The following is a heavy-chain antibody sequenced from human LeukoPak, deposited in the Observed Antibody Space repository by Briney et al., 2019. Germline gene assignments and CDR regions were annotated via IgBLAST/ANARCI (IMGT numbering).Heavy chain of an antibody. CDR1: RFTFSSYG. Sequence: GGSLRLSCAASRFTFSSYGMSWVRQAPGKGLEWVAVTSSDLNVKLYADSVKGRFTISRDNSRSTLYLQMNSLRPEDTAIYYCAREGYYGSGSPPSLYFDYWGQGTLVTVSS. CDR2: TSSDLNVK. J-gene: IGHJ4*02. V-gene: IGHV3-30*03. D-gene: IGHD3-10*01. CDR3: AREGYYGSGSPPSLYFDY.